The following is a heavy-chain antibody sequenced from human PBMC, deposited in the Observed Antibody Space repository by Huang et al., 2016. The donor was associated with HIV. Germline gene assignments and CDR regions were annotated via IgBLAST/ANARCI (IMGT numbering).Heavy chain of an antibody. V-gene: IGHV4-39*02. CDR1: GGSIRSDNYY. CDR2: IYYRGST. D-gene: IGHD3-10*01. J-gene: IGHJ4*02. CDR3: ARLPGSITMIRGVITDPY. Sequence: QLQLQESGPGLVKPSETLSLTCTVSGGSIRSDNYYWGWIRQPPGKGLEWIGSIYYRGSTSYTPTLKRRVTITVDTSKNHFSLRMRSVTAADTAVYYCARLPGSITMIRGVITDPYWGQGTLVTVSS.